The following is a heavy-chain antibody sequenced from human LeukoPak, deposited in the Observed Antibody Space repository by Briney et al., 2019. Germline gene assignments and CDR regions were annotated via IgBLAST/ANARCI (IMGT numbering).Heavy chain of an antibody. D-gene: IGHD2-15*01. CDR2: INSDGYSI. J-gene: IGHJ5*01. CDR3: TSAGYPSGCDS. CDR1: GFTLSSYN. V-gene: IGHV3-74*03. Sequence: GSLCCYGAASGFTLSSYNLDWVGQAPGKGLVWVSRINSDGYSITYADSVKGRFTISRDNPKNTLYLQMNSLIAEDTAVYFCTSAGYPSGCDSWGQGTVVTASS.